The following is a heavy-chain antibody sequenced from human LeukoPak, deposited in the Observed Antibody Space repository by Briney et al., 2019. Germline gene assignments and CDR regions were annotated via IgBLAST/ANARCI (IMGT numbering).Heavy chain of an antibody. Sequence: GASVKVSCKASGYSFSKYGINWVRQAPGQGLEWMGWISPYNGNTKYAQKVQGRVTMTTDTSTSTAYMELRSLRSDDTAVYYCARGSVRVNYYMDVWGKGTTVTVSS. CDR2: ISPYNGNT. V-gene: IGHV1-18*01. D-gene: IGHD1-1*01. CDR1: GYSFSKYG. CDR3: ARGSVRVNYYMDV. J-gene: IGHJ6*03.